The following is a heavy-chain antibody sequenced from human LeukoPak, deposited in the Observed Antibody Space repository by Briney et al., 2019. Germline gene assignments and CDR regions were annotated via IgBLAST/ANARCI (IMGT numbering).Heavy chain of an antibody. CDR2: INPNSGGT. V-gene: IGHV1-2*02. D-gene: IGHD6-19*01. Sequence: ASVKVSCKASGYTFTGYYMHWVGQAPGQGLEWMGWINPNSGGTNYAPKFQGRVTMTRDTSISTAYMELSGLRSDDTAVYYCARDPPRIAVAGYFDYWGQGTLVTVSS. CDR1: GYTFTGYY. CDR3: ARDPPRIAVAGYFDY. J-gene: IGHJ4*02.